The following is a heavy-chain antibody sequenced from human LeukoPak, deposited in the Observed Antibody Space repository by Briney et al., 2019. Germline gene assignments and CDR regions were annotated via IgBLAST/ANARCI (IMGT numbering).Heavy chain of an antibody. V-gene: IGHV3-53*01. J-gene: IGHJ4*02. Sequence: QPGGSLRLSCAASEFTVSSNYMSWVRQAPGKGLEWVSVIYSGGSTYYADSVKGRFTISRDNSKNTLYLQMNSLRAEDTAVYYCARGSKDRYPDYWGQGTPVTVSS. CDR1: EFTVSSNY. CDR3: ARGSKDRYPDY. CDR2: IYSGGST. D-gene: IGHD2-15*01.